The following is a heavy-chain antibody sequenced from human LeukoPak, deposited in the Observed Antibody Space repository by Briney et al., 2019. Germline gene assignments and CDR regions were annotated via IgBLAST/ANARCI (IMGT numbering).Heavy chain of an antibody. J-gene: IGHJ5*02. D-gene: IGHD1-1*01. CDR1: GFTFSNAW. Sequence: GGSLRLSCAASGFTFSNAWMSWVRQAPGKGLEWVGRLKSRGGGETADYSAPVKGRFTVSRDDSQNTLYLQMNSLKIEDTAVYFCSWELDVSFGRRLEHWGQGTLVTVAS. CDR3: SWELDVSFGRRLEH. CDR2: LKSRGGGETA. V-gene: IGHV3-15*01.